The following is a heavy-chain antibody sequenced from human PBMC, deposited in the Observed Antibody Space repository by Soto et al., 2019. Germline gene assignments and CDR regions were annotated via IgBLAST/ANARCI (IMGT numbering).Heavy chain of an antibody. V-gene: IGHV3-15*01. CDR1: GFTFTNAW. CDR3: TTARGTYGAEYFQH. D-gene: IGHD4-17*01. J-gene: IGHJ1*01. Sequence: GWSLRLSCAASGFTFTNAWMSWVRQAPGQGLEWVGRIKSKTDGGTTDYAAPVKGRFTISRDDSKNTLYLQMNSLKTEDTAVYYCTTARGTYGAEYFQHWGQGTLVTVYS. CDR2: IKSKTDGGTT.